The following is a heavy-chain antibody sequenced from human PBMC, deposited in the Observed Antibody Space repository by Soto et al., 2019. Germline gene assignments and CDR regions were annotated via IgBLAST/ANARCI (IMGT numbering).Heavy chain of an antibody. CDR2: IRSKAYGGTT. Sequence: GGSLRLSCTASGFTFGDYAMSWFRQAPGKGLEWVGFIRSKAYGGTTEYAASVKGRFTISRDDSKSIAYLQMNSLRAEDTAVYYCARDFSPDIVVVPAAIGGYWGQGTLVTVSS. CDR3: ARDFSPDIVVVPAAIGGY. J-gene: IGHJ4*02. D-gene: IGHD2-2*01. V-gene: IGHV3-49*03. CDR1: GFTFGDYA.